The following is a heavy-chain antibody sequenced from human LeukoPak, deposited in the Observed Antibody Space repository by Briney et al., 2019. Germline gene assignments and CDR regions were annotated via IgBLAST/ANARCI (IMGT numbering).Heavy chain of an antibody. Sequence: SVKVSCKASGGTFSSYAISWVRQAPGQGLEWMGGIIPIFGTANYAQKFQGRVTITADESTSTAYMELSSLRSEDTAVYYCARGKYQLLIEEHYFDYWGQGTLVTVSS. D-gene: IGHD2-2*01. J-gene: IGHJ4*02. CDR1: GGTFSSYA. CDR2: IIPIFGTA. CDR3: ARGKYQLLIEEHYFDY. V-gene: IGHV1-69*13.